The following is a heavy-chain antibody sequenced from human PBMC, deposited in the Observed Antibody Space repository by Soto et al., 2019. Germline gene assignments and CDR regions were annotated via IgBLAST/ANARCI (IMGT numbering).Heavy chain of an antibody. J-gene: IGHJ6*02. V-gene: IGHV1-18*01. CDR2: ISPYNGNT. Sequence: QVQLVQSGAEVKKPGASVKVSCKASGYTFTSYGISWVRQAPGQGLEWMGWISPYNGNTNYAQKSNGRVTITTDTSTITASMDLSSMRSDDTAVYYCARGIGGCFGVAYYYGMDVWGQVTTGTVSS. D-gene: IGHD3-16*01. CDR1: GYTFTSYG. CDR3: ARGIGGCFGVAYYYGMDV.